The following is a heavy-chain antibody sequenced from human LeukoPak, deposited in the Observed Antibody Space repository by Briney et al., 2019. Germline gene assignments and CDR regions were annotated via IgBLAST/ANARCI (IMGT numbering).Heavy chain of an antibody. CDR3: ARGSYSYGSGSFMGSDY. Sequence: ASVKVSCKASGYTFTNYAVHWVRQAPGQRLEWMGWINAGNGNTEYSQNFQDRVTITRDTSATTAYMELSSLRSEDTAVYYCARGSYSYGSGSFMGSDYWGQGTLVTVSS. J-gene: IGHJ4*02. D-gene: IGHD3-10*01. CDR2: INAGNGNT. V-gene: IGHV1-3*01. CDR1: GYTFTNYA.